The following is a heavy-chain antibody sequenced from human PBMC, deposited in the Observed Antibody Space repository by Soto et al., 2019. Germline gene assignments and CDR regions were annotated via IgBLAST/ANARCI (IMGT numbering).Heavy chain of an antibody. Sequence: LGLSCVVSGFTFSSYGIDWVRRSPGKGLEGMAVISYYGFNKNYADSVKGRFTISRDNSRNTLYLQMDSLRPEDTAVYHCAKEGDTSMAYYFDYWGQGTPVTVSS. J-gene: IGHJ4*02. CDR3: AKEGDTSMAYYFDY. V-gene: IGHV3-30*18. D-gene: IGHD5-18*01. CDR2: ISYYGFNK. CDR1: GFTFSSYG.